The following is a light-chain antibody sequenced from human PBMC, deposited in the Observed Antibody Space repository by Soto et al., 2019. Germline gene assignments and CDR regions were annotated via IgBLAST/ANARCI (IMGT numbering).Light chain of an antibody. J-gene: IGKJ5*01. CDR1: QSISSY. Sequence: DIQLTQSPSSLSASVGDRVTITCRASQSISSYLNWYQQRPGKAPNLLIYATSSLRTGVPSRFRGSRSGADSTLTITNLQPEDFATYYCQQSYSTPPTTFGQGTRLEIK. CDR3: QQSYSTPPTT. V-gene: IGKV1-39*01. CDR2: ATS.